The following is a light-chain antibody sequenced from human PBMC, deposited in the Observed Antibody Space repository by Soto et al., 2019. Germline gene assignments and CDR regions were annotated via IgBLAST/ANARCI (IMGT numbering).Light chain of an antibody. CDR2: GAS. V-gene: IGKV3-15*01. Sequence: EIVMTQSPATLSVSPGERATLSCRASQSVSSNLAWYQQKPGQAPRLLIYGASTRATGIPARFSGSGSGTEFNLTISSLQSENFAVYDCQQYKNWPPGRPFGQGTNVEIQ. CDR3: QQYKNWPPGRP. CDR1: QSVSSN. J-gene: IGKJ1*01.